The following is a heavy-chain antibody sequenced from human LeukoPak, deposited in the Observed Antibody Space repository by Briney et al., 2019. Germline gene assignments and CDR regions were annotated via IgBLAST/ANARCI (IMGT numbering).Heavy chain of an antibody. Sequence: GGSLRLSSAASGFTFSSYWMSWVRQAPGKGLEWVANIKQDGSEKYYVDSVKGRFTISRDNAKNSLYLQMDSLRAEDTAVYYCARSGGSYRLDYWGQGTLVTVSS. D-gene: IGHD1-26*01. CDR1: GFTFSSYW. V-gene: IGHV3-7*01. CDR2: IKQDGSEK. CDR3: ARSGGSYRLDY. J-gene: IGHJ4*02.